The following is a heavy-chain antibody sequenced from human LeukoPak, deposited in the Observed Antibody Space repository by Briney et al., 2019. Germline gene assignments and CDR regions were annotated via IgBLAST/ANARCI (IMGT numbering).Heavy chain of an antibody. D-gene: IGHD5-18*01. Sequence: TSETLSLTCTVSGGSISSGGYCWSWIRQHPGKGLEWIGYIYYSGSTYYNPSLKSRVTISVDTSKNQFSLKLSSVTAADTAVYYCAVTPKGYSYGFGDYYYYGMDVWGQGTTVTVSS. CDR1: GGSISSGGYC. J-gene: IGHJ6*02. CDR2: IYYSGST. V-gene: IGHV4-31*03. CDR3: AVTPKGYSYGFGDYYYYGMDV.